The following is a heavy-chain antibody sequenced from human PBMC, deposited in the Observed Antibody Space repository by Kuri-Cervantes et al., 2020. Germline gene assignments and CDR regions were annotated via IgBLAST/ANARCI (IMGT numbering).Heavy chain of an antibody. Sequence: GGSLRLSCVASGFTFRNYEMHWVRQAPGKGLEWVSGITASGGRTFYADSVKGRFTISRDNSKNTLYLQLNSLRAEDTAAYYCARGCRDDYNNYWYFGLWGRGTLVTVSS. CDR2: ITASGGRT. CDR1: GFTFRNYE. CDR3: ARGCRDDYNNYWYFGL. V-gene: IGHV3-23*01. J-gene: IGHJ2*01. D-gene: IGHD5-24*01.